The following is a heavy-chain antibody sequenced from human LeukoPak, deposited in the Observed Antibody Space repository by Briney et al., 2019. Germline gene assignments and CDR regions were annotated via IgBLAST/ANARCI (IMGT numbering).Heavy chain of an antibody. J-gene: IGHJ5*02. Sequence: GGSLRLSCAASGFTFSSYVMSWVRQAPGKGLEWVSTISVSGDSTYYTDSVKGRFTISRDNSKNTLYLQMNSLRAEDTAVYFCARGKYCSSTSCYFMDYWFDPWGQGTLVTVSS. CDR1: GFTFSSYV. D-gene: IGHD2-2*01. CDR2: ISVSGDST. V-gene: IGHV3-23*01. CDR3: ARGKYCSSTSCYFMDYWFDP.